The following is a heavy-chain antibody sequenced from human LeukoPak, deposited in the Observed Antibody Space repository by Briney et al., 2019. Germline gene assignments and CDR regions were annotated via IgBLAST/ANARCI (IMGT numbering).Heavy chain of an antibody. CDR2: IYYTGST. D-gene: IGHD6-19*01. J-gene: IGHJ4*02. CDR3: ARGRRSSGWYDY. CDR1: GGSISSSSYY. V-gene: IGHV4-39*01. Sequence: SETLSLTCTVSGGSISSSSYYWGWIRQPPGKGLEWVGSIYYTGSTYCNPSLKSRVTISVDTSKNQLSLKLSSVTAADTAVYYCARGRRSSGWYDYWGQGTLVTVSS.